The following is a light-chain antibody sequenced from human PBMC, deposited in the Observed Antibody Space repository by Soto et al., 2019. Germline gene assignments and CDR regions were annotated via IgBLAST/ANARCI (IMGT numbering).Light chain of an antibody. V-gene: IGLV2-11*01. CDR3: SSHAGNYPGV. J-gene: IGLJ3*02. Sequence: QSVLTQPRSVSGSPGQSVTISCTGTSSDVGGYNFVSWYQQLPGKAPKLMIYDVTKRPSGVPDRFSGSKSGNTASLTISGLQAEDEADYYCSSHAGNYPGVFGGGTKLTVL. CDR2: DVT. CDR1: SSDVGGYNF.